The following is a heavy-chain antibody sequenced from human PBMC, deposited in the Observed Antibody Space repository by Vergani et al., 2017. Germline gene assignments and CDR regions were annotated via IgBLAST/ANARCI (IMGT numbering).Heavy chain of an antibody. CDR3: AGPQVTSAYYYGGFDY. D-gene: IGHD3-22*01. J-gene: IGHJ4*02. V-gene: IGHV3-23*01. CDR1: VFTFSTYA. Sequence: EVQLLESGGGLVQPGGSLRLSCAASVFTFSTYAMTWVRQAPGKGLEWVSTISSDGGSTYYADSLKGRFSISRDNSKNTLSLQMNSLTAEDTAIYYCAGPQVTSAYYYGGFDYWGQGILVTVSS. CDR2: ISSDGGST.